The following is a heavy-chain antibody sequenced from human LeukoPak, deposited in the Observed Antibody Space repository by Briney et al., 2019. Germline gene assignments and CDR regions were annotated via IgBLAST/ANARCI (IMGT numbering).Heavy chain of an antibody. CDR2: ISTYNGNT. J-gene: IGHJ4*02. Sequence: ASVKVSCKASGYTFTAYYMHWVRQAPGQGLEWVGWISTYNGNTNYAQKLQGRVTMTTDTSTSTAYMELRSLRSDDTAVYYCAKDRWRDGSSSFDNWGQGTLVTVSS. V-gene: IGHV1-18*04. CDR3: AKDRWRDGSSSFDN. D-gene: IGHD6-6*01. CDR1: GYTFTAYY.